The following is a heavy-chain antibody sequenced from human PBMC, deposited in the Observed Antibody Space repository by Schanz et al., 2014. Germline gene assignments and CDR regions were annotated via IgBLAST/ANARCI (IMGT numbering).Heavy chain of an antibody. V-gene: IGHV1-2*02. D-gene: IGHD4-17*01. CDR3: ARDPYGKNSGDFDY. CDR1: GYTFTSYY. Sequence: QVQLVQSGSEVKKPGASVKVSCKSSGYTFTSYYMHWMRQAPGQGLEWMGWINPNGGATNHAQMLQGRVTMTRDTSISTAYMELSGLTSDDTAVYFCARDPYGKNSGDFDYWGQGTLVTVSS. J-gene: IGHJ4*02. CDR2: INPNGGAT.